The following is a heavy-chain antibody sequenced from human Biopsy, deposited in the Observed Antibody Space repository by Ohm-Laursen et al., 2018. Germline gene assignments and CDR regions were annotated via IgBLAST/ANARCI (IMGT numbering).Heavy chain of an antibody. CDR3: ARVSNYPRKDFQH. CDR2: ISSGGSTI. V-gene: IGHV3-48*03. CDR1: GFTFSNYE. J-gene: IGHJ1*01. D-gene: IGHD4/OR15-4a*01. Sequence: SLRLSCSASGFTFSNYEMNWVRQAPGKGLEWASYISSGGSTIYYADSVKGRFTISRDNARNSLYLQMNSLRADDTAVYYCARVSNYPRKDFQHWGQGTLVTVSS.